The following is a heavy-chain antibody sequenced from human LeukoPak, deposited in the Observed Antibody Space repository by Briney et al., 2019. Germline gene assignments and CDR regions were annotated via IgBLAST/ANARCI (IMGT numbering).Heavy chain of an antibody. V-gene: IGHV4-59*01. CDR1: GASISTYY. J-gene: IGHJ5*01. D-gene: IGHD1-26*01. CDR2: IYYSGRT. Sequence: KPSETLSLTCIVSGASISTYYWSWIRQLPGEGLEWIGFIYYSGRTEYNPSLKSRVTISGDTSKNQLSLKLSSVTAADTAVYFCAGESPNSGWFDYWGQGTLVTVSS. CDR3: AGESPNSGWFDY.